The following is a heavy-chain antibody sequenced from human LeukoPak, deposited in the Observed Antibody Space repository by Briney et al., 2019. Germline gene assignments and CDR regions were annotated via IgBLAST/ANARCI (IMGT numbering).Heavy chain of an antibody. V-gene: IGHV3-30*02. CDR1: GCTFSSYG. CDR2: IRYDGSNK. J-gene: IGHJ4*02. CDR3: AKGTYQPPFDY. D-gene: IGHD2-2*01. Sequence: GASLSLSCAASGCTFSSYGMHWVRLPPGKGLEWVAFIRYDGSNKYYAYSVNGRITISRDNSKNSLYLQMSSLRAEDTAVYYCAKGTYQPPFDYWGQGTLVTVS.